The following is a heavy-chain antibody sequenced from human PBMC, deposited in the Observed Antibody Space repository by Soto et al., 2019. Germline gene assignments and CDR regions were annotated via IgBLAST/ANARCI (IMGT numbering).Heavy chain of an antibody. CDR3: ARDNGGGSYYEAPFSTTGYGMDV. J-gene: IGHJ6*02. Sequence: ASVKVSCKASGYTFTSYAMHWVRQAPGQRLEWMGWINAGNGNTKYSQKFQGRVTITRDTSASTAYMELSSPRSEDTAVYYCARDNGGGSYYEAPFSTTGYGMDVWGQGTTVTVSS. V-gene: IGHV1-3*01. CDR2: INAGNGNT. CDR1: GYTFTSYA. D-gene: IGHD1-26*01.